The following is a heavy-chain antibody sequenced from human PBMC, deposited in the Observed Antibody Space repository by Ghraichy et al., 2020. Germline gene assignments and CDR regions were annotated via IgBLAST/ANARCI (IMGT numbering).Heavy chain of an antibody. V-gene: IGHV4-59*08. Sequence: SETLSLTCTVSGGSIRSQFWTWIRKPPGKGLEWIGYVSYTGNTNYNPSLKSRVTISVDTSKNQFSLSLTSVTAADTAVYYCARRGRGYSLYYYGLDVWGQGTTVTVYS. CDR2: VSYTGNT. CDR1: GGSIRSQF. CDR3: ARRGRGYSLYYYGLDV. J-gene: IGHJ6*02. D-gene: IGHD5-18*01.